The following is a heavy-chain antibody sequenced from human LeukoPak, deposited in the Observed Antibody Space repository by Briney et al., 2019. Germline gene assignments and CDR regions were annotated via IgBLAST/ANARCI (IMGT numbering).Heavy chain of an antibody. CDR1: GFTFSSYG. J-gene: IGHJ6*02. CDR2: ISYDGSNK. V-gene: IGHV3-30*18. CDR3: AKRGRSSTSFNGMDV. Sequence: PGGSLRLSCAASGFTFSSYGMPWVRQAPGKGLEWVAVISYDGSNKYYADSVKGRFTISRDNSKNTLYLQMNSLRAEDTAVYYCAKRGRSSTSFNGMDVWGQGTTVTVSS. D-gene: IGHD2-2*01.